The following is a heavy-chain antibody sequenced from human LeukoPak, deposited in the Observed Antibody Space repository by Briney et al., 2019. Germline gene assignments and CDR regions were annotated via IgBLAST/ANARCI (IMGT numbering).Heavy chain of an antibody. CDR1: GFTFSDYY. CDR3: ARDSPWLVVVAARVSGAFDI. Sequence: GGSLRLSCAASGFTFSDYYMTWIRQAPGKGLEWLSHIKGNGLTTYYADSVKGRFTISRDNAKNSLYLQMNSLRAEDTALCYCARDSPWLVVVAARVSGAFDIWGQGTMVTVSS. D-gene: IGHD2-15*01. V-gene: IGHV3-11*01. J-gene: IGHJ3*02. CDR2: IKGNGLTT.